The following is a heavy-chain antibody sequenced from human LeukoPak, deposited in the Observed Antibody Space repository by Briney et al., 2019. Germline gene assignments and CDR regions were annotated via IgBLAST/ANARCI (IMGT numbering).Heavy chain of an antibody. CDR2: INPNSGGT. J-gene: IGHJ4*02. CDR1: GYTFTGYY. V-gene: IGHV1-2*02. Sequence: ASVKVSCKASGYTFTGYYMHWVRQAPGQGLEWMGWINPNSGGTNYAQKFQGRVTMTRDTSISTAYMELSRLRSDDTAVYYCAKSPPPLYGSGSYLDYWGQGTLVTVSS. CDR3: AKSPPPLYGSGSYLDY. D-gene: IGHD3-10*01.